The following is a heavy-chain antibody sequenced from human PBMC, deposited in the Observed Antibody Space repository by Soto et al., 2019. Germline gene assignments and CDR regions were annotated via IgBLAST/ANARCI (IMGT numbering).Heavy chain of an antibody. J-gene: IGHJ4*02. D-gene: IGHD5-18*01. CDR2: ISGSGDRT. V-gene: IGHV3-23*01. Sequence: GGSLRLSCAASGFTFSTFAMSWVRQAPGKGLEWVSSISGSGDRTYYADSVKGRFTISRGKSKNTLYLQMNSLGAEDTAVYYCAKELSGNSYGLEVDYWGQGTPVTVSS. CDR1: GFTFSTFA. CDR3: AKELSGNSYGLEVDY.